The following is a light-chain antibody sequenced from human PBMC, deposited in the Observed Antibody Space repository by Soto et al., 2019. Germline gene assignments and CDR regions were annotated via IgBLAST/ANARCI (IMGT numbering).Light chain of an antibody. CDR3: CSYAGSSTYV. CDR2: EGG. V-gene: IGLV2-23*01. Sequence: QSVLTQPASVSGSPGQSITISCTGTSSDVGSYNLVSWYQQHPSKAPKLMIYEGGKRPSGVSDRFSGSKSGNTASLTISGLQAEDDADYYCCSYAGSSTYVFGTGTKLTVL. CDR1: SSDVGSYNL. J-gene: IGLJ1*01.